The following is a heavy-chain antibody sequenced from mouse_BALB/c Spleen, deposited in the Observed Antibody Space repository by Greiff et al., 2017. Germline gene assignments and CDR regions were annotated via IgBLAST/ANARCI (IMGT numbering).Heavy chain of an antibody. J-gene: IGHJ3*01. D-gene: IGHD2-4*01. V-gene: IGHV5-6-4*01. Sequence: EVQVVESGGGLVKPGGSLKLSCAASGFTFSSYTMSWVRQTPEKRLEWVATISSGGSYTYYPDSVKGRFTISRDNAKNTLYLQMSSLKSEDTAMYYCTRDPMITAWFAYWGQGTLVTVSA. CDR2: ISSGGSYT. CDR1: GFTFSSYT. CDR3: TRDPMITAWFAY.